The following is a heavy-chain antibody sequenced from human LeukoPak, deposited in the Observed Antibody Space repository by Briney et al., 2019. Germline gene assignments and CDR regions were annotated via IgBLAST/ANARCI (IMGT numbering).Heavy chain of an antibody. J-gene: IGHJ4*02. D-gene: IGHD3-22*01. CDR3: ARDPAPYSSGYYYYFDY. Sequence: GGSLRLSCAASGFTFSSYSMNWVRQAPGKGLEWVSYISSSSSTIYYADSVKGRFTISRDNAKNSLYLQMNSLRDEDTAVYYCARDPAPYSSGYYYYFDYWGQGTLVTVSS. V-gene: IGHV3-48*02. CDR2: ISSSSSTI. CDR1: GFTFSSYS.